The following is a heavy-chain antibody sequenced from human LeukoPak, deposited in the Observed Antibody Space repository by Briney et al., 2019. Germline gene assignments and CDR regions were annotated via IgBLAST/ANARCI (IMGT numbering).Heavy chain of an antibody. Sequence: PSETLSVTCVVSDGSTSSSSYYWGWIRHPPRKWLEWLGCIYYSGSTYYNPSLKSRLTISVDTSKNQFSLKLSSVTAADTAVYYCAVPWRDGYFFDYWGQGTLVTVSS. CDR3: AVPWRDGYFFDY. CDR1: DGSTSSSSYY. D-gene: IGHD5-24*01. V-gene: IGHV4-39*01. J-gene: IGHJ4*02. CDR2: IYYSGST.